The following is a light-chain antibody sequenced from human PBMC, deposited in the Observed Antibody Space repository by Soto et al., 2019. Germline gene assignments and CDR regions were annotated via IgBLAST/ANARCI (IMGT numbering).Light chain of an antibody. J-gene: IGLJ1*01. CDR3: CSYAGNSSFV. CDR2: EGT. V-gene: IGLV2-23*01. CDR1: SSDVVSYNL. Sequence: QSVLTQPASVSGSPGQSITISCTGTSSDVVSYNLFSWYKQHPGKAPKLMIYEGTKRPSGVSNRFSGSKSGNTASLTISGLQAEDEADYYCCSYAGNSSFVFGTGTKVTVL.